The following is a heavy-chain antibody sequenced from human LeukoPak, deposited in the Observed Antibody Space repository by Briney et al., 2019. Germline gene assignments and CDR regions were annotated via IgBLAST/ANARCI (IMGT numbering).Heavy chain of an antibody. Sequence: PGGSLRLSCAASGFTFSSYAMRWVRQAPGKGLEWVAVILHDGSNKQYADSVKGRFTISRDNSKNTLYLQINSLRAEDTAVYYCATLSGDSHGYDYWGLGTLVTVSS. CDR2: ILHDGSNK. D-gene: IGHD5-18*01. CDR1: GFTFSSYA. J-gene: IGHJ4*02. CDR3: ATLSGDSHGYDY. V-gene: IGHV3-30*03.